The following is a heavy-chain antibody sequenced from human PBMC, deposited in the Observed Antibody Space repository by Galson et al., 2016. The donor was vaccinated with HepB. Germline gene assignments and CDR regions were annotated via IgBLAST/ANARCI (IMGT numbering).Heavy chain of an antibody. D-gene: IGHD2-8*01. J-gene: IGHJ5*01. CDR3: ARDNCINAICYTGWFDS. Sequence: SLRLSCAASGFTFSSYAMSWVRQAPGKGLEWVSSISYNIYYADSVRGRFTISRDNAKNSLFLQMNSLRVEDTAVYCCARDNCINAICYTGWFDSWGQGTLVTVSS. CDR2: ISYNI. CDR1: GFTFSSYA. V-gene: IGHV3-21*01.